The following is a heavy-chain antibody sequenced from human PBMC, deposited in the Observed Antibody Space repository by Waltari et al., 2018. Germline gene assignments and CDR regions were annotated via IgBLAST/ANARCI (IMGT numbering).Heavy chain of an antibody. V-gene: IGHV1-69*04. D-gene: IGHD2-15*01. CDR2: IIPILGIA. J-gene: IGHJ6*03. CDR3: ARDRVGPYYYYYMDV. CDR1: GGTFSSYA. Sequence: QVQLVQSGAEVKKPGSSVKVSCKASGGTFSSYAISWVRQAPGQGLEWMGGIIPILGIANYAQKFQGIVTITADESTSTAYMELSSLRSEDTAVYYCARDRVGPYYYYYMDVWGKGTTVTVSS.